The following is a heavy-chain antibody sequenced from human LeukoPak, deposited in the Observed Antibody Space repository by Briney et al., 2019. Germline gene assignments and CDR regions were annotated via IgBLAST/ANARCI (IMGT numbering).Heavy chain of an antibody. CDR2: ISSSESYI. CDR3: AELGITMIGGV. Sequence: PGGSLRLSCAASGFTLSSYAMSWVRQAPGKGLEWVSSISSSESYIYYADSVKGRFTISRDNAKNSLYLQMNSLRAEDTAVYYCAELGITMIGGVWGKGTTVTISS. V-gene: IGHV3-21*01. J-gene: IGHJ6*04. D-gene: IGHD3-10*02. CDR1: GFTLSSYA.